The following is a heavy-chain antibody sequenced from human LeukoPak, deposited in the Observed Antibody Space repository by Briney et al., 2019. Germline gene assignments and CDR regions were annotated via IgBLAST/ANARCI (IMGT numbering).Heavy chain of an antibody. D-gene: IGHD3-22*01. CDR1: GGSISSHY. CDR3: ARVLGYDSSGYWPGYYYSYYYMDV. CDR2: IYYSGST. V-gene: IGHV4-59*11. Sequence: SETLSLTCTVSGGSISSHYWSWIRQPPGKGLEWIGYIYYSGSTNYNPSIKSRVTISVDTSKNQFSLKLSSVTAADTAVYYCARVLGYDSSGYWPGYYYSYYYMDVWGKGTTVIVSS. J-gene: IGHJ6*03.